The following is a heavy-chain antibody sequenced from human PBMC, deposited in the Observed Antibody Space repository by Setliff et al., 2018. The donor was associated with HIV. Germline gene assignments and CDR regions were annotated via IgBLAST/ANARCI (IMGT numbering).Heavy chain of an antibody. V-gene: IGHV3-23*01. Sequence: GGSLRLSCAASGFIFNIYGMSWVRQAPGKGLEWVSGISGSGDTTYFADSVKGRFTISRDNSKNTLYLQMNSLRAEDTAVYYCATRVVVIDALDTWGQGTMVTVSS. D-gene: IGHD2-15*01. CDR2: ISGSGDTT. CDR3: ATRVVVIDALDT. CDR1: GFIFNIYG. J-gene: IGHJ3*02.